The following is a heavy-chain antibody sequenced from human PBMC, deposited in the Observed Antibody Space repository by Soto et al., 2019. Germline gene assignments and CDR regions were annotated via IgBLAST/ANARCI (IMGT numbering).Heavy chain of an antibody. CDR2: INHSGRV. CDR3: STRAYDTNGYYRFDP. Sequence: SETLSLTCAVYGGSFSGHSWTWIRQSPGKGLEWIGDINHSGRVNYSPSLKSRVTISLDTSKNQFSLTLSAVTAADTAMYYCSTRAYDTNGYYRFDPWGQGTTVTVSS. J-gene: IGHJ5*01. D-gene: IGHD3-22*01. V-gene: IGHV4-34*01. CDR1: GGSFSGHS.